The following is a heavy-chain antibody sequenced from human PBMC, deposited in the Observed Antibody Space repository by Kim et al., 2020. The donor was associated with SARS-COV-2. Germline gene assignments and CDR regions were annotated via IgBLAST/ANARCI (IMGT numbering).Heavy chain of an antibody. V-gene: IGHV3-33*01. CDR2: VSADGSNK. CDR1: GFTFSSYD. J-gene: IGHJ4*02. CDR3: ARDLSGGFAHY. Sequence: GGSLRLSCASSGFTFSSYDMHWVRQAPGKGLEWVAIVSADGSNKYFADSVKGRFTISRDNSKNTLSLQMNSLRAEDTALYFCARDLSGGFAHYWGQGTLVTVSS. D-gene: IGHD1-26*01.